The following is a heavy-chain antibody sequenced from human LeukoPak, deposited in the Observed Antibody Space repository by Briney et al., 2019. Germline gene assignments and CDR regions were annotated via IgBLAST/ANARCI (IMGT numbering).Heavy chain of an antibody. Sequence: SQTLSLTCTVSGGSISSGSYYWSWIRQPAGKGLEWIGRIYTSGSTNYNPSLKSRVTISVDTSKNQFSLKLSSVTAADTAVYYCARLVLGATMKYAFDIWGQGTMVTVSS. CDR2: IYTSGST. J-gene: IGHJ3*02. V-gene: IGHV4-61*02. CDR3: ARLVLGATMKYAFDI. D-gene: IGHD1-26*01. CDR1: GGSISSGSYY.